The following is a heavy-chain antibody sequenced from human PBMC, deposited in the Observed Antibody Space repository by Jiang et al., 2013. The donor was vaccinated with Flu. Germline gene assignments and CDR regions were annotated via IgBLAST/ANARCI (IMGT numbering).Heavy chain of an antibody. CDR3: ARHLEWLGFH. CDR2: IYYSGST. J-gene: IGHJ4*02. Sequence: TLSLTSHCLWWRPSAVIVTTGAGSASPHGKGLEWIGSIYYSGSTYYNPSTYYNPSLKSRVTISVDTSNNQFPLKLDSVTAADTAVYYCARHLEWLGFHWGQGTLVTVSS. D-gene: IGHD3-3*01. V-gene: IGHV4-39*01. CDR1: WRPSAVIVTT.